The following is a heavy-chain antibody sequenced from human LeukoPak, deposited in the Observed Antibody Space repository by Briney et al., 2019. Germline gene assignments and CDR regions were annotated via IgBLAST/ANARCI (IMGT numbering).Heavy chain of an antibody. CDR3: AKDRDDYVWGSYLGAFDI. V-gene: IGHV3-23*01. CDR2: ISGSGGST. J-gene: IGHJ3*02. Sequence: PGGSLRLSCAASGFTFSSYAMSWVRQAPGKGLEWVSLISGSGGSTYYADSVKGRFTISRDNSKNTLYLQMNNLRAEDTAVFYCAKDRDDYVWGSYLGAFDIWGQGTMVTVSS. D-gene: IGHD3-16*01. CDR1: GFTFSSYA.